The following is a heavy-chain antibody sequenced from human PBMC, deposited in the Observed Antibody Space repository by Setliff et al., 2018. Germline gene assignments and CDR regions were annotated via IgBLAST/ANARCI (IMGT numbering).Heavy chain of an antibody. V-gene: IGHV4-61*02. Sequence: SETLSLTCTVSGASITTGSYSWSWIRQSAGKGPEWVGRISGSGSATYNPSLKSRVSIFIDASNNQVSLDLSSVTAADSAVYYCARDITREPYTGGFYHFDPWGQGALVTV. CDR3: ARDITREPYTGGFYHFDP. CDR1: GASITTGSYS. CDR2: ISGSGSA. D-gene: IGHD3-16*01. J-gene: IGHJ5*02.